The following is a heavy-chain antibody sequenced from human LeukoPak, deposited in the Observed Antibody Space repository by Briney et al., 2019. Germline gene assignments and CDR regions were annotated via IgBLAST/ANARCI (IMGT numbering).Heavy chain of an antibody. Sequence: SETLSLTCAVYGGSFSGYYWSRIRQPPGKGLEWIGEINHSGSTNYNPSLKSRVTISVDTSKNQFSLKLSSVTAADTAVYYCARGQSISLLWFGNTWFDPWGQGTLVTVSS. CDR3: ARGQSISLLWFGNTWFDP. D-gene: IGHD3-10*01. CDR2: INHSGST. V-gene: IGHV4-34*01. J-gene: IGHJ5*02. CDR1: GGSFSGYY.